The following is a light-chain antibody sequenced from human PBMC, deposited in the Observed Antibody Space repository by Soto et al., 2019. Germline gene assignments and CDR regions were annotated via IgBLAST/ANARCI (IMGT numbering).Light chain of an antibody. V-gene: IGKV1-33*01. CDR1: QDIDNY. CDR2: YGS. CDR3: QQFDNVPLT. J-gene: IGKJ5*01. Sequence: DVHMTQSPSSLSASVGDRVTITCQASQDIDNYVNWYQQKPGKAPKLLIYYGSTLEPGDPSRFSGGGSGTDYTFTISSLQPEDVATYYCQQFDNVPLTFGQGTRLEI.